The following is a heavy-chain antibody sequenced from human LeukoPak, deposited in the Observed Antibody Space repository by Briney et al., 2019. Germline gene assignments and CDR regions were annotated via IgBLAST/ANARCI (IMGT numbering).Heavy chain of an antibody. D-gene: IGHD3-16*01. CDR2: ISGSDGST. J-gene: IGHJ4*02. V-gene: IGHV3-23*01. CDR3: AKDRLGGPYFFHY. Sequence: GGSLRLSCAASGFTFSSYAMSWVRQAPGKGLEWVSAISGSDGSTYYADSVKGRFTISRDNSKNTLYLQINSLRAEDTAVYFCAKDRLGGPYFFHYWGQGTLVTVSS. CDR1: GFTFSSYA.